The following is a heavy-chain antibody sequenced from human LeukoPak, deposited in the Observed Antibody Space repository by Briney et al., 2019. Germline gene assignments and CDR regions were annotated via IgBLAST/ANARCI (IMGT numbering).Heavy chain of an antibody. Sequence: SETLSLTCAVYGGSFSGYYWSWIRQPPGKGLEWIGEINHSGSTNYNPSLKSRVTISVDTSKNQFSLKLSSVTAADTAVYYCARGHTTVTLYHYYYYMDVWGKGTTVTVSS. V-gene: IGHV4-34*01. CDR1: GGSFSGYY. CDR3: ARGHTTVTLYHYYYYMDV. J-gene: IGHJ6*03. CDR2: INHSGST. D-gene: IGHD4-17*01.